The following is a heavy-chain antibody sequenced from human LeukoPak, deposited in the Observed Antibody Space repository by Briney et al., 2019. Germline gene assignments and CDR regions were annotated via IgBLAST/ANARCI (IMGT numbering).Heavy chain of an antibody. Sequence: GGSLRLSCAASGFTFSSYAMSWVRQAPGRGREWVSAISGSGGSTYYADSVKRRFTISRDNSKNTLYLQMNSLRAEDTAVYYCAKDHDYGDYYFDYWGQGTLVTVSS. CDR1: GFTFSSYA. CDR2: ISGSGGST. V-gene: IGHV3-23*01. J-gene: IGHJ4*02. D-gene: IGHD4-17*01. CDR3: AKDHDYGDYYFDY.